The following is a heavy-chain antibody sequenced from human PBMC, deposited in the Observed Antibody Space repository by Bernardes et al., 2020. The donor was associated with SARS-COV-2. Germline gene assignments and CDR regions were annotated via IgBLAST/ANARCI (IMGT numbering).Heavy chain of an antibody. Sequence: GGSLRLSCAASGFTFSRNAMSWIRQAPGKGLEWIAGISASGSNTFYAESMEGRFSISRVNSNNTLYLQMKSLRGDDTAKYFCARDGVGAFDIWGQGAMVSVSS. CDR3: ARDGVGAFDI. D-gene: IGHD3-10*01. CDR2: ISASGSNT. J-gene: IGHJ3*02. V-gene: IGHV3-23*01. CDR1: GFTFSRNA.